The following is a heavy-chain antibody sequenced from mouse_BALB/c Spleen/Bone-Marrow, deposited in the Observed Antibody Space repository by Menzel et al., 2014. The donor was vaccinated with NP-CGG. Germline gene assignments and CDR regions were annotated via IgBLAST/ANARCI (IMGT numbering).Heavy chain of an antibody. V-gene: IGHV1-54*03. CDR1: GYAFTNYL. J-gene: IGHJ4*01. CDR3: ARSIYDGYSEAMDY. D-gene: IGHD2-3*01. Sequence: VKLMESGTDLVRPGTSVKVSCKASGYAFTNYLIEWIKQRPGQGLEWIGVINPGSGGINYNERFKGKATLTADKSSSTAYMQLSSLTSDDSAVYFCARSIYDGYSEAMDYWGQGTSATVSS. CDR2: INPGSGGI.